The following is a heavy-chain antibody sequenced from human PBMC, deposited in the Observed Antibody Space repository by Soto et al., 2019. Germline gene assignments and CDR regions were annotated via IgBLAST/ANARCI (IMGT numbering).Heavy chain of an antibody. CDR1: GFTFSSYG. CDR2: ISYDGSNK. J-gene: IGHJ4*02. Sequence: GGSLRLSCAASGFTFSSYGMHWVRQAPGKGLEWVAVISYDGSNKYYADSVKGRFTISRDNSKNTLYLQMNSLRAEETAVYYCAKDLLGGGQQLADIDYWGQGTLVTVSS. D-gene: IGHD6-13*01. CDR3: AKDLLGGGQQLADIDY. V-gene: IGHV3-30*18.